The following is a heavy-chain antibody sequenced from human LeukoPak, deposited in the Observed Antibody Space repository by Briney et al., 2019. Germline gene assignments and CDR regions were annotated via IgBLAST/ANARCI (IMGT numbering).Heavy chain of an antibody. CDR3: ARDAVVSGSFYYYYYMDV. J-gene: IGHJ6*03. CDR1: GYTFTSYY. D-gene: IGHD6-19*01. V-gene: IGHV1-46*01. CDR2: INPSGGIT. Sequence: ASVKVSCKASGYTFTSYYIYWVRQAPGQGLEWMGIINPSGGITNYAQKFQGRVTMTRDMSTSTVYMELSSLRSEDTAVYYCARDAVVSGSFYYYYYMDVWGKGTTVTVSS.